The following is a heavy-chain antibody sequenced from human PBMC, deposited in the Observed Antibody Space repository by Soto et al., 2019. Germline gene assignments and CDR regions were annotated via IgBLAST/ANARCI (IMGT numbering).Heavy chain of an antibody. J-gene: IGHJ4*02. CDR2: IYYSGST. Sequence: PSETLSLTCTVSSGSISTYYWSWIRQPPGKGLEWIGYIYYSGSTNYNPSLKSRVTISIDTSKKQFSLKLSSVTAADTAVYYCATTSITVYGVGNFDYWGQGTLVTVSS. CDR1: SGSISTYY. V-gene: IGHV4-59*01. CDR3: ATTSITVYGVGNFDY. D-gene: IGHD3-3*01.